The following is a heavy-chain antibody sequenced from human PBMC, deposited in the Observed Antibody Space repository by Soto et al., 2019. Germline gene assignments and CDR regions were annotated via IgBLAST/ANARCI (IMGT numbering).Heavy chain of an antibody. J-gene: IGHJ3*02. CDR2: ISTHNGNT. CDR1: VFTSSG. D-gene: IGHD6-13*01. CDR3: ARVLGYNSSWWRHTAFDI. Sequence: GASVKVSCKASVFTSSGISWVRQAPGQRLEWMGWISTHNGNTIYAQKFQGRVIMTTDTSTSTAYMELRSLRSDDTAVYYCARVLGYNSSWWRHTAFDIWGQGTMVTVSS. V-gene: IGHV1-18*04.